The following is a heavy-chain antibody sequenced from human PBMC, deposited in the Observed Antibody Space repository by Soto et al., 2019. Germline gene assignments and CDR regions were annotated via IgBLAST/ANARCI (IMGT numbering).Heavy chain of an antibody. D-gene: IGHD4-17*01. V-gene: IGHV4-59*12. Sequence: SETLSLTCTVSGGSISSYYWSWIRQPPGKSLEWIGYIYYSGSTYYNPSLRSRVTISIDTSKNHFSLNLSSVTAADTAVYYCARIGLTTALLWGEGTLVTVSS. CDR2: IYYSGST. CDR3: ARIGLTTALL. CDR1: GGSISSYY. J-gene: IGHJ4*02.